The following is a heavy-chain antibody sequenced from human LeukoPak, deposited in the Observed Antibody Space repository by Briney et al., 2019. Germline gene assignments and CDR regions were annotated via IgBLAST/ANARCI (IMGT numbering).Heavy chain of an antibody. V-gene: IGHV1-46*01. CDR3: ARANDFWSGYSVPTSNSNYYYYYMDV. D-gene: IGHD3-3*01. J-gene: IGHJ6*03. CDR1: GYTFTSYY. CDR2: INPSGGST. Sequence: GASVNVSCKASGYTFTSYYMHWVRQAPGQGLEWTGIINPSGGSTSYAQKFQGRVTMTRDTSTSTVYMELSSLRSEDTAVYYCARANDFWSGYSVPTSNSNYYYYYMDVWGKGTTVTVSS.